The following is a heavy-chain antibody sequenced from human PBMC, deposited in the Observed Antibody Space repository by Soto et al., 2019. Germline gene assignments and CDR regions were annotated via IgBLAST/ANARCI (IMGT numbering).Heavy chain of an antibody. J-gene: IGHJ4*02. D-gene: IGHD3-3*01. Sequence: QVQLQESGPGLVKPSQTLSLTCTVSGGSISSDGYYWSWIRQHPGKGLEWIGYIYYSGRTYYNPSLKSRVTISVDTSKIQFSLKLSFVTAADTAVYFCARGGSGYYDFWSGFDSWGQGSLVTVSS. V-gene: IGHV4-31*03. CDR1: GGSISSDGYY. CDR2: IYYSGRT. CDR3: ARGGSGYYDFWSGFDS.